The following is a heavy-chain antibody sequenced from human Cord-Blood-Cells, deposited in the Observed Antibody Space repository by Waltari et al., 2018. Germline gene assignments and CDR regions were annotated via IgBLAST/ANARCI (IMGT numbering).Heavy chain of an antibody. Sequence: QVQLVKSGAEVKKSGSSVKVSCKASGGPFSSYASSWVRQAPGQGLEGMGGIIPIFGTANYAQKFQGRVTITADESTSTAYMELSSLRSEDTAVYYCARVGCSSTSCYGSYDYWGQGTLVTVSS. CDR2: IIPIFGTA. CDR3: ARVGCSSTSCYGSYDY. J-gene: IGHJ4*02. V-gene: IGHV1-69*01. CDR1: GGPFSSYA. D-gene: IGHD2-2*01.